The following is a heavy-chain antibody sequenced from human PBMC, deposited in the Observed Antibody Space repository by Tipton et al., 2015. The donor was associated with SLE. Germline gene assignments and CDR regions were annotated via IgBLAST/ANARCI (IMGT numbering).Heavy chain of an antibody. J-gene: IGHJ5*02. V-gene: IGHV4-34*01. CDR1: GGSISSYY. Sequence: TLSLTCTVSGGSISSYYWSWIRQPPGKGLEWIGEIDHSRSTIYNPSLKSRVTISRDTSKNHFSRKLSSVTAADTAVYYCARGEGLALSPFDPWGQGTLVTVSS. D-gene: IGHD2-21*01. CDR2: IDHSRST. CDR3: ARGEGLALSPFDP.